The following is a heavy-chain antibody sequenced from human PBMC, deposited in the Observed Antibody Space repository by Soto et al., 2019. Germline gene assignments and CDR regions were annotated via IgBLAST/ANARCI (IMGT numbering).Heavy chain of an antibody. J-gene: IGHJ4*02. CDR3: ARGRGWRDY. CDR1: GYPFTTYD. V-gene: IGHV1-8*01. Sequence: QVQLVQSGAEVKKPGASVKVSCKASGYPFTTYDISWVRQAAGQGLEWMGWINLNSGHTDYAQRFQGRVTMTRNTSLSTAYMEWTSLSSEDTAVYYCARGRGWRDYWGQGTLVTVSS. CDR2: INLNSGHT. D-gene: IGHD6-19*01.